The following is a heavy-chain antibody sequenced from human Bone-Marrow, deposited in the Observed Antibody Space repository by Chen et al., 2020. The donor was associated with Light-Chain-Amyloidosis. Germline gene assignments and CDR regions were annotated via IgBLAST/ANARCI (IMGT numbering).Heavy chain of an antibody. CDR3: AKDPLHSSSGAFVI. D-gene: IGHD6-6*01. J-gene: IGHJ3*02. CDR2: ISWNSGSI. CDR1: GFTFDDYA. V-gene: IGHV3-9*03. Sequence: EVQLVESGGGLVQPGRSLRLSCAASGFTFDDYAMHWVRQAPGKGLEWVSGISWNSGSIGYADSVKGRFTISRDNAKNSLYLQMNSLRAEDMALYYCAKDPLHSSSGAFVIWGQGTMVTVSS.